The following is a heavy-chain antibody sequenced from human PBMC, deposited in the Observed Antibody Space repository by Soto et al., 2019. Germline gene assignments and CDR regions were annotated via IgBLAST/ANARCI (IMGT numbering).Heavy chain of an antibody. Sequence: GGSLRLSCAASGFTFNNYAMNWVRQAPGKGLEWVATISATGGSTYYADSVKGRFTISRDNSKNTLYLQMNGLRVEDTAVYYCAKDRPAGNSDYWGQGTQVTVSS. CDR1: GFTFNNYA. CDR2: ISATGGST. J-gene: IGHJ4*02. V-gene: IGHV3-23*01. CDR3: AKDRPAGNSDY.